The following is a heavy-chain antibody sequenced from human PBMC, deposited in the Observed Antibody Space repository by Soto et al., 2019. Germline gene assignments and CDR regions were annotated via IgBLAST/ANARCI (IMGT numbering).Heavy chain of an antibody. Sequence: GGSLRLSCAASGFTFSSYAMSWVRQAPGKGLEWVSAISGSGGSTYYADSVKGRFTISRDNSKNTLYLQMNSLRAEDTAVYYCAKSASTSYKLEQRDDYWGQVTLVTVSS. J-gene: IGHJ4*02. CDR1: GFTFSSYA. V-gene: IGHV3-23*01. CDR2: ISGSGGST. D-gene: IGHD2-2*01. CDR3: AKSASTSYKLEQRDDY.